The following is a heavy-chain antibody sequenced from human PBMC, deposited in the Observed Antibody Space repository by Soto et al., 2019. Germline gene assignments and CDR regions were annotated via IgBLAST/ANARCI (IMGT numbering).Heavy chain of an antibody. Sequence: QITLKESGPTLVKPTQTLTLTCTFSGFSLSTSGVGVGWIRQPPGKALEWLALIYWDDDKRYSPSLKSRLTITKDTSNNQLXLTMPTTDPVDTATYYCAHRPSYCSGGSCYSGFDYWGQGTLVTVSS. V-gene: IGHV2-5*02. CDR3: AHRPSYCSGGSCYSGFDY. CDR2: IYWDDDK. J-gene: IGHJ4*02. CDR1: GFSLSTSGVG. D-gene: IGHD2-15*01.